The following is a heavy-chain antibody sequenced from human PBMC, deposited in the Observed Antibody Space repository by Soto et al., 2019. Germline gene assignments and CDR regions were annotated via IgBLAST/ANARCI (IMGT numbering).Heavy chain of an antibody. CDR1: GGSISSSSYY. CDR2: IYYSGST. D-gene: IGHD3-9*01. CDR3: ARHYDILTGYYIPYYFDY. Sequence: PSETLSLTCTVSGGSISSSSYYWGWIRQPPGKGLEWIGYIYYSGSTNYNPSLKSRVTISVDTSKNQFSLKLSSVTAADTAVYYCARHYDILTGYYIPYYFDYWGQGTLVTVSS. V-gene: IGHV4-61*05. J-gene: IGHJ4*02.